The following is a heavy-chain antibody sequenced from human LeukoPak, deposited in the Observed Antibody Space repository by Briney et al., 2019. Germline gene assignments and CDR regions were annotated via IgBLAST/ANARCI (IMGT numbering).Heavy chain of an antibody. V-gene: IGHV3-30*02. CDR1: GFTFSSYG. CDR3: ANEGPSFDY. Sequence: PGGSLRLSCAASGFTFSSYGMHWVSQAPGKGLEWVAFIRYDGSNKYYADSVKSRFTISRDNSKNTVYLQMNSLRAEDTAVYYCANEGPSFDYWGQGTLVTVSS. J-gene: IGHJ4*02. CDR2: IRYDGSNK.